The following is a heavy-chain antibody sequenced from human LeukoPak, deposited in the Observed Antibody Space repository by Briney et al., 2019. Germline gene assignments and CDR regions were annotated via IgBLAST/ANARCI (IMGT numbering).Heavy chain of an antibody. V-gene: IGHV3-49*04. CDR2: IRSKAYGGTT. CDR1: GFTFSDYS. D-gene: IGHD3-22*01. CDR3: TRPYYYDSSGLCY. J-gene: IGHJ4*02. Sequence: GGSLRLSCAASGFTFSDYSMSWVRQAPGKGREWVGFIRSKAYGGTTEYAASVKGRFTISRDDSKSIAYLQMNSLKTEDTAVYYCTRPYYYDSSGLCYWGQGTLVTVSS.